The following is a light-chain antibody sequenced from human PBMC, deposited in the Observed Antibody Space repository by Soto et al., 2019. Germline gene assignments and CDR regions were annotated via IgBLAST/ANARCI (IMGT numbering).Light chain of an antibody. Sequence: EIVMTQSPATLSVSPGERATLSCRASQSVSSNLAWYQQKPGQAPRLLVYGASTRATGVPARFSGSGSGTEFTLTISSLQSEDFAVYCCQQYNLWPPWTFGQGTKVEIK. CDR1: QSVSSN. J-gene: IGKJ1*01. CDR2: GAS. CDR3: QQYNLWPPWT. V-gene: IGKV3-15*01.